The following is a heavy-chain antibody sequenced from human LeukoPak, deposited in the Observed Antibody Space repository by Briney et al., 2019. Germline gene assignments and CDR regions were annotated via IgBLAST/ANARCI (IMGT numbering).Heavy chain of an antibody. CDR1: GFTFDDYA. D-gene: IGHD4-17*01. Sequence: GGSLRLSCAASGFTFDDYAMHWVRQAPGKGLEWVSGISWNSGSIGYADSVKGRFTISRDNAKNSLYLQMNSLRAEDTALYYCAKDISMTTVTRAPDYWGQGTLVTVSS. CDR3: AKDISMTTVTRAPDY. CDR2: ISWNSGSI. J-gene: IGHJ4*02. V-gene: IGHV3-9*01.